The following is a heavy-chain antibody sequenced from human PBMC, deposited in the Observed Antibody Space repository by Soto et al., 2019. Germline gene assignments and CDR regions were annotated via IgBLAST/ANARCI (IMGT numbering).Heavy chain of an antibody. D-gene: IGHD1-26*01. V-gene: IGHV1-69*01. Sequence: QVQVVQSGADVKKPGSSVKVSCKVSGGIFTNNAISWVRQAPGQGLEWLGGVIPAFDTAYYAQIFRGRLRITAAGAATTAYLELTGLPSADTAVYFCAAGGHNDGYNFYHGMDVLGEGTTVTVS. CDR3: AAGGHNDGYNFYHGMDV. CDR2: VIPAFDTA. J-gene: IGHJ6*02. CDR1: GGIFTNNA.